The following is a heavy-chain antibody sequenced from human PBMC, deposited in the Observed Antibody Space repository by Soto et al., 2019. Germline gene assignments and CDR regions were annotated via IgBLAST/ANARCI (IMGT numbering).Heavy chain of an antibody. D-gene: IGHD3-22*01. CDR2: IIPIFGTA. J-gene: IGHJ5*02. CDR3: ARGAENYYDGSGTKYNWFDP. Sequence: GASVKVSCKASGGTFSSYAISWVRQAPGQGLEWMGGIIPIFGTANYAQKFQGRVTITADESTSTAYMGLSSLRSEDTAVYYCARGAENYYDGSGTKYNWFDPWGKGTLVTVSS. CDR1: GGTFSSYA. V-gene: IGHV1-69*13.